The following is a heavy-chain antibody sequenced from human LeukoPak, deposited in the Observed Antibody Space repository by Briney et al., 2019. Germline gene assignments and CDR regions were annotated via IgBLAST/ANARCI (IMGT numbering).Heavy chain of an antibody. D-gene: IGHD2-2*02. J-gene: IGHJ3*02. CDR3: ARVGYCSSTSCYTNI. V-gene: IGHV3-21*01. CDR1: GFTFSSYG. CDR2: ISSSSSYI. Sequence: GGSLRLSCAASGFTFSSYGMHWVRQAPGKGLEWVSSISSSSSYIYYADSVKGRFTISRDNAKNSLYLQMNSLRAEDTAVYYCARVGYCSSTSCYTNIWGQGTMVTVSS.